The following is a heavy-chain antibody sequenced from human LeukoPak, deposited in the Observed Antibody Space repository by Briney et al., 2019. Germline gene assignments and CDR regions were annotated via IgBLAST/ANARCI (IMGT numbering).Heavy chain of an antibody. CDR3: ARDLPYYYDSSGFDY. D-gene: IGHD3-22*01. CDR1: GFTFSSYS. Sequence: AGGSLRLSCAASGFTFSSYSMNWVRQAPGKGLEWVSSISSSSSYIYYADSVKGRFTISRDNAKNSLCLQMNSLRAEDTAVYYWARDLPYYYDSSGFDYWGQGTLVTVSS. J-gene: IGHJ4*02. V-gene: IGHV3-21*01. CDR2: ISSSSSYI.